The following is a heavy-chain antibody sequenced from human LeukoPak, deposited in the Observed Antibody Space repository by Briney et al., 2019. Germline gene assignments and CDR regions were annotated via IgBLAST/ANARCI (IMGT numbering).Heavy chain of an antibody. V-gene: IGHV4-39*01. CDR3: ARFPLGGLLYSSDYLQQRDAFDI. CDR1: GGSISSSVYY. CDR2: VYYSGSTGGTT. J-gene: IGHJ3*02. Sequence: SETLSLTCTVSGGSISSSVYYWGWIRQPPGKGLEWIGSVYYSGSTGGTTYYNTSLESRVTISVDTSQSQFSLKLSSVTAADTAVYYCARFPLGGLLYSSDYLQQRDAFDIWGQGTMVTVSS. D-gene: IGHD6-19*01.